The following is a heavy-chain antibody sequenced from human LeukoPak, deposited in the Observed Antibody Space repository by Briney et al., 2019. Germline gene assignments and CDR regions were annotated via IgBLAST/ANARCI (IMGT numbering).Heavy chain of an antibody. V-gene: IGHV4-59*01. CDR3: ARAVGGDGSGSL. CDR2: IYSRVTS. J-gene: IGHJ4*02. Sequence: SETLSLTCAVYGGSFSGYYWTWIRQPPGKGLEWIGYIYSRVTSDYNPSLKSRVTMSVDMSTRQISLKLSSVTAADTAVYYCARAVGGDGSGSLWGPGTLVAVSS. D-gene: IGHD3-10*01. CDR1: GGSFSGYY.